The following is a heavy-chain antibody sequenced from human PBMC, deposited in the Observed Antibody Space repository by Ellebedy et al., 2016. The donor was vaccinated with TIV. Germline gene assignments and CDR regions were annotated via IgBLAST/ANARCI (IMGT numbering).Heavy chain of an antibody. V-gene: IGHV3-30*01. CDR2: MSYDGIDK. Sequence: GESLKISCAASGFTFSTYAMNWVRQAPGKGLEWVAVMSYDGIDKYYADSVKGRFTISRDNSKNTLYLQMNSLRAEDTAVYYCARDGRLGELSLTVDYWGQGTLVTVSS. CDR1: GFTFSTYA. D-gene: IGHD3-16*02. CDR3: ARDGRLGELSLTVDY. J-gene: IGHJ4*02.